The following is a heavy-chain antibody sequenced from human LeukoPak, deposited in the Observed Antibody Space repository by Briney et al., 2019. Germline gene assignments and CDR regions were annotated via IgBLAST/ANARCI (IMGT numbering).Heavy chain of an antibody. CDR2: IKQDGSEK. CDR3: ARGNRRKVVSNFWSGYYTGIEYYFDY. Sequence: PGGSLRLSCAASGFTFSSYWMSWVRQAPGKGLEWVANIKQDGSEKYYVDSVKGRFTISRDNAKNSLYLQMNSLRAEDTAVYYCARGNRRKVVSNFWSGYYTGIEYYFDYWGQGTLVTVSS. CDR1: GFTFSSYW. D-gene: IGHD3-3*01. J-gene: IGHJ4*02. V-gene: IGHV3-7*01.